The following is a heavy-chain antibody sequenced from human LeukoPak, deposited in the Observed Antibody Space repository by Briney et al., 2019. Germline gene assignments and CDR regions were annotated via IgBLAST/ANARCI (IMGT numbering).Heavy chain of an antibody. V-gene: IGHV4-39*07. D-gene: IGHD1-26*01. CDR1: GGSISSSSYY. J-gene: IGHJ4*02. CDR3: ARTSSGTHYPTDY. CDR2: IYYSGST. Sequence: SETLSLTCTVSGGSISSSSYYWGWIRQPPGKGLEWIGSIYYSGSTYYNPSLKSRVTISVDTSKNQFSLKLSSVTAADTAVYYCARTSSGTHYPTDYWGQGTLVTVSS.